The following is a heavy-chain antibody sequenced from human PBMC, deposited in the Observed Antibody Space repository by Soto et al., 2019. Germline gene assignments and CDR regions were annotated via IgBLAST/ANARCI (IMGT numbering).Heavy chain of an antibody. CDR2: IYYSGST. V-gene: IGHV4-59*01. CDR1: GGSISSYY. J-gene: IGHJ6*02. Sequence: SETLSLTCTVSGGSISSYYWSWIRQPPGKGLEWIGYIYYSGSTNYNPSLKSRVTISVDTSKNQFSLKLSSVTAADTAVYYCARDRDDILTGLDVWGQGTTVT. D-gene: IGHD3-9*01. CDR3: ARDRDDILTGLDV.